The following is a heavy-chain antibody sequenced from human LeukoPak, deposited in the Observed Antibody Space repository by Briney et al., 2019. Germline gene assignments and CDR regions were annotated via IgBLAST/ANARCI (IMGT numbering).Heavy chain of an antibody. Sequence: GASVKVSCKTPVGTFIRHAITWVRQAPGHGLEWMGRINPIVDTANYAQKFHDRVTITADKSTTTVYLVLNDLTPDDTAVYFCARLSNGYSSGMYNWFDPWGQGTLVTVSS. CDR1: VGTFIRHA. J-gene: IGHJ5*02. D-gene: IGHD5-24*01. V-gene: IGHV1-69*04. CDR3: ARLSNGYSSGMYNWFDP. CDR2: INPIVDTA.